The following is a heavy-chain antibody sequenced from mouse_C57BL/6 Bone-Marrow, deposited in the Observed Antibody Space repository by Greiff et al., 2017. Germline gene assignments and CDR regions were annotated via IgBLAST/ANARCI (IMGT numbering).Heavy chain of an antibody. CDR1: GFTFSSYA. V-gene: IGHV5-4*01. CDR3: ARDIYDGYYVGAMDY. Sequence: DVKLVESGGGLVKPGGSLKLSCAASGFTFSSYAMSWVRQTPEKRLEWVATISDGGSYTYYPDNVKGRFTISRDNAKNNLYLQMSHLKSEDTAMYYCARDIYDGYYVGAMDYWGQGTSVTVSS. CDR2: ISDGGSYT. D-gene: IGHD2-3*01. J-gene: IGHJ4*01.